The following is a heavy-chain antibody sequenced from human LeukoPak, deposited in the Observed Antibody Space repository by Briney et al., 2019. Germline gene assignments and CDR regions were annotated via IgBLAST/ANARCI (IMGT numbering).Heavy chain of an antibody. CDR3: AREAYCSGGSCYSGYFDS. CDR2: IYHSGST. J-gene: IGHJ4*02. Sequence: SETLFLTCTVSGYSISSGYYWGSIRQPPGKGLEWIGSIYHSGSTYYNPSLKSRVTISVDTSKNQFSLKLTSVTAADAAVYYCAREAYCSGGSCYSGYFDSWGQGTLVTVSS. V-gene: IGHV4-38-2*02. CDR1: GYSISSGYY. D-gene: IGHD2-15*01.